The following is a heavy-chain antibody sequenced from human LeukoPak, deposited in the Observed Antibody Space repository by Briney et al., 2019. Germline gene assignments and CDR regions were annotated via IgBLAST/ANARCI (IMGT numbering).Heavy chain of an antibody. CDR2: MSYDGINK. D-gene: IGHD5-12*01. J-gene: IGHJ4*02. Sequence: GGSLRLSCAAPGFTFGSYALHWVRQAPGKGLEWVAFMSYDGINKYYVDSVKGRFTISRDNSMNTLYLQMNSLRAEDTAVYYCARERGYSGYDCQFDYWGQGTLVTVSS. CDR1: GFTFGSYA. V-gene: IGHV3-30*04. CDR3: ARERGYSGYDCQFDY.